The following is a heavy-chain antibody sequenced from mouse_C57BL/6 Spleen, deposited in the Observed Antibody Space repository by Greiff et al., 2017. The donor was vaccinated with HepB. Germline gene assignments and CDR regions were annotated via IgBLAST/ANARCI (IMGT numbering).Heavy chain of an antibody. V-gene: IGHV1-64*01. CDR3: ARVFDYGYDATVYAMDY. D-gene: IGHD2-2*01. CDR1: GYNFTSYW. CDR2: IHPNSGST. Sequence: QVQLQQPGAELVKPGASVKLSCKASGYNFTSYWMHWVKQRPGQGLEWIGMIHPNSGSTNYNEKFKSKATLTVDKSSSTAYMQLSSLTSEDSAVYYCARVFDYGYDATVYAMDYWGQGTSVTVSS. J-gene: IGHJ4*01.